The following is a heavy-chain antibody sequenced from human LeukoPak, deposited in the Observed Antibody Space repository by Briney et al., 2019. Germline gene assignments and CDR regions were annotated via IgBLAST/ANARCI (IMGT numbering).Heavy chain of an antibody. D-gene: IGHD3-9*01. CDR2: INHSGST. V-gene: IGHV4-34*01. CDR3: ARLDNLSGRYGYYYYYMDV. J-gene: IGHJ6*03. CDR1: GGSFSGYY. Sequence: SETLSLTCAVYGGSFSGYYWSWIRQPPGKGLEWIGEINHSGSTNYNPSLKSRVTISVDTSKNQFSLKLSSVTAADTAVYYCARLDNLSGRYGYYYYYMDVWGKGTTVTVSS.